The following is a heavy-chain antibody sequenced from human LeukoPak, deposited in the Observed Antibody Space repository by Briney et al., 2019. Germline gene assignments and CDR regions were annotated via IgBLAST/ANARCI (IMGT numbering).Heavy chain of an antibody. CDR2: MNPNSGNT. CDR3: ARSQPGIDAFDI. V-gene: IGHV1-8*03. CDR1: GYTFTSYD. Sequence: ASVKVSCKASGYTFTSYDINWVRQATGQGLEWMGWMNPNSGNTGYAQKFQGRVTITRNTSISTAYMELSSLRSEDTAVYYCARSQPGIDAFDIWGQGTMVTVSS. J-gene: IGHJ3*02.